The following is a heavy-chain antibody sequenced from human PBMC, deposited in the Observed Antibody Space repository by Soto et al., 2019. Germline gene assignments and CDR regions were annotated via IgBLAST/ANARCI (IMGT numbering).Heavy chain of an antibody. CDR1: GGSISSSSYY. Sequence: QLQLQESGPGLVKPSETLSLTCTVSGGSISSSSYYWGWIRQPPGKGLEWIGSIYYSGSTYYNPSLKSRVTISVDTSNNQFSLKLSSVTAADTAVYYCARYCSSTSCYFYWGQGTLVTVSS. V-gene: IGHV4-39*01. J-gene: IGHJ4*02. CDR2: IYYSGST. D-gene: IGHD2-2*01. CDR3: ARYCSSTSCYFY.